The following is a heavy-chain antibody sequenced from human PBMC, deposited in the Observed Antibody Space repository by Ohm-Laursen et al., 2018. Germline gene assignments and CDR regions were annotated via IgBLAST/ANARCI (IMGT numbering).Heavy chain of an antibody. Sequence: SLRLSCAASGFTFSSYWMSWVRQAPGKGLEWVANIKQDGSEKYYVDSVKGRFTISRDNAKNSLYLQMNSLRAEDTAVYYCARVADDFWSGYSNWFDPWGQGTLVTVSS. CDR1: GFTFSSYW. CDR2: IKQDGSEK. J-gene: IGHJ5*02. V-gene: IGHV3-7*01. D-gene: IGHD3-3*01. CDR3: ARVADDFWSGYSNWFDP.